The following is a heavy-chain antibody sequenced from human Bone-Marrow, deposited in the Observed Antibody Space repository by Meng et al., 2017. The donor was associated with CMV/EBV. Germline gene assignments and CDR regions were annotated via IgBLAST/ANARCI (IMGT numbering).Heavy chain of an antibody. V-gene: IGHV3-48*03. Sequence: GESLKISCAASGFTFSSYEMNWVRQAPGKGLEWVSYISSSGSTIYYADSVKGRFTISRDNAKNALYLQMNSLRAEDTAVYYCARDRPLLLPAYGMDVWGQGTTVTVSS. CDR1: GFTFSSYE. CDR2: ISSSGSTI. D-gene: IGHD6-6*01. J-gene: IGHJ6*02. CDR3: ARDRPLLLPAYGMDV.